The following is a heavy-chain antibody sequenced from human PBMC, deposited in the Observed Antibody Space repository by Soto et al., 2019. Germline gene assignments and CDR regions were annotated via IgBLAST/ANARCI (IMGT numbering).Heavy chain of an antibody. V-gene: IGHV4-31*03. Sequence: QVQLQESGPGLVKPSQTLSLTCTVSGGSISSGDYYWSWIRQHPGKGLEWIGYIYYSGSTYYNPSLTCRVTTSVDTSKNQYSLKLSSVTAADTAVYYCARWWSGSRQGFDPWGQGTLVTVSS. CDR1: GGSISSGDYY. D-gene: IGHD3-3*01. CDR3: ARWWSGSRQGFDP. CDR2: IYYSGST. J-gene: IGHJ5*02.